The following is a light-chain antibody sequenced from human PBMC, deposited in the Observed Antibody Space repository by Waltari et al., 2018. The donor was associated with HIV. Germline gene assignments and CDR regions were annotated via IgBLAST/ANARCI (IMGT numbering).Light chain of an antibody. J-gene: IGKJ2*01. CDR2: DAS. CDR3: QQYYNIPRT. CDR1: QVIFNS. Sequence: DIQMTQSPSSLSASVGDRLTITCRASQVIFNSLAWYQQRPGKAPRLLVYDASRLESGVPSRISGSGGGTDFTLTITTLQPEDFATYFCQQYYNIPRTFGQGTEVEV. V-gene: IGKV1-NL1*01.